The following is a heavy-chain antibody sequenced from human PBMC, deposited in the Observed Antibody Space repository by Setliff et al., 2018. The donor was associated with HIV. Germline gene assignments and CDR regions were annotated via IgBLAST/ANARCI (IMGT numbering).Heavy chain of an antibody. CDR2: TYYRSKWYN. J-gene: IGHJ6*03. CDR3: ARDPGYYYMDV. CDR1: GESVSSNSAT. Sequence: QTLSLTCALSGESVSSNSATWNWIRKSPSRGLEWLGRTYYRSKWYNDNAVSVKSRITINPDTSKNQFSLKLNSVTPEYTAVDYCARDPGYYYMDVWGKWTTVTVSS. V-gene: IGHV6-1*01.